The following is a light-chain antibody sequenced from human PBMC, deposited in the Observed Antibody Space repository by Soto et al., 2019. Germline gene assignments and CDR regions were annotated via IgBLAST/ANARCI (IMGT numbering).Light chain of an antibody. J-gene: IGKJ1*01. CDR2: GAS. Sequence: EIVLTQSPGTLPLSPGERATLSCRASQSVSSRYLGWYQQKPGQAPRLLIYGASSRATGIPDRFSGSGSGTDCTLTISRLEPEDFAVYYCQQYGSSPWTFGQGTKVEIK. CDR3: QQYGSSPWT. CDR1: QSVSSRY. V-gene: IGKV3-20*01.